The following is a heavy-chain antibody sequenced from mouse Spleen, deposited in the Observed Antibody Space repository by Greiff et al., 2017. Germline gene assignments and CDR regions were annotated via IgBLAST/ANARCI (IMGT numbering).Heavy chain of an antibody. D-gene: IGHD1-1*01. CDR2: IDPSDSYT. J-gene: IGHJ3*01. Sequence: VKLQQPGAELVKPGASVKLSCKASGYTFTSYWMQWVKQRPGQGLEWIGEIDPSDSYTNYNQKFKGKATLTVDTSSSTAYMQLSSLTSEDSAVYYCANFYGSSYPPFAYWGQGTLVTVSA. CDR3: ANFYGSSYPPFAY. V-gene: IGHV1-50*01. CDR1: GYTFTSYW.